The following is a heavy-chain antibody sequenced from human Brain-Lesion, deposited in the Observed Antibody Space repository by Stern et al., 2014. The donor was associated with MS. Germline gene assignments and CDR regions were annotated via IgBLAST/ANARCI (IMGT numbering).Heavy chain of an antibody. CDR2: SDHSGST. CDR1: GGSISSSNW. V-gene: IGHV4-4*02. D-gene: IGHD6-13*01. CDR3: ARFPASRPHVFDS. J-gene: IGHJ4*02. Sequence: VQLVESGPGLVKPSGTLSLTCAVSGGSISSSNWWSWVRQSPGKGLEWIGESDHSGSTIYNPSLKSRVTVSAVKSTNRFSLNLRSVPAADTAVYFCARFPASRPHVFDSWGQGTLVTVSS.